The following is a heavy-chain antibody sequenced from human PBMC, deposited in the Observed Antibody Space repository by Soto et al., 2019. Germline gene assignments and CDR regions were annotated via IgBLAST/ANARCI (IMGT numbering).Heavy chain of an antibody. CDR2: INPSGGST. CDR1: GYTFTSYY. V-gene: IGHV1-46*01. CDR3: ACGGGIHDYGGLGGDY. J-gene: IGHJ4*02. D-gene: IGHD4-17*01. Sequence: QVQLVQSGAEVKKPGASVKVSCKASGYTFTSYYMHWVRQAPGQGLEWMGIINPSGGSTSYAQKSKGRGTMARAAAASTVYMELSSLRSEDAAVYYCACGGGIHDYGGLGGDYWGQGTLVTVSS.